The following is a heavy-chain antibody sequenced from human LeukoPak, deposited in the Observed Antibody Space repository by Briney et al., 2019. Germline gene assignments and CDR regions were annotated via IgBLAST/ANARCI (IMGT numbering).Heavy chain of an antibody. J-gene: IGHJ6*02. Sequence: PSETLSLTCTVSGGSIRSGGYYWTWIRQHPGKGLEWIGYIYFSGTTYYNPSLKSRVTISVDTSKNQFSLKLSSVTAADTAVYYCARDGARYGDYPESGYGMDVWGQGTTVTVSS. V-gene: IGHV4-31*03. D-gene: IGHD4-17*01. CDR3: ARDGARYGDYPESGYGMDV. CDR1: GGSIRSGGYY. CDR2: IYFSGTT.